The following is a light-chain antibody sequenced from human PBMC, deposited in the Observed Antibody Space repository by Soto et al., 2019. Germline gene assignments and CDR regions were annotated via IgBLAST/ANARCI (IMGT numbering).Light chain of an antibody. V-gene: IGLV2-8*01. CDR1: SSDVGGYNY. CDR3: SSYTTNITPVV. CDR2: EVN. Sequence: QSALTQPPSASGSPGQSVAISCTGTSSDVGGYNYVSWYQQHPGKAPKLMIYEVNKRPSGVPDRFSGSKSGNTASLTVSGLQADDEADYYCSSYTTNITPVVFGGGTKLTVL. J-gene: IGLJ2*01.